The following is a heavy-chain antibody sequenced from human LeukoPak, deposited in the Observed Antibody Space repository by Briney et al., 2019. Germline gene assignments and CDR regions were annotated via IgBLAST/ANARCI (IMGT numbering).Heavy chain of an antibody. D-gene: IGHD3-3*01. CDR2: IYYSGST. J-gene: IGHJ5*02. CDR3: ARGSYYDFWSGYSAGNWFDP. V-gene: IGHV4-59*08. Sequence: SETLSLTCTVSGASISSYYWSWIRQPPGKGLEWIGYIYYSGSTNYNPSLKSRVTISVDRSKNHFSLKLTSVTAADTAVYYCARGSYYDFWSGYSAGNWFDPWGQGTLVTVSS. CDR1: GASISSYY.